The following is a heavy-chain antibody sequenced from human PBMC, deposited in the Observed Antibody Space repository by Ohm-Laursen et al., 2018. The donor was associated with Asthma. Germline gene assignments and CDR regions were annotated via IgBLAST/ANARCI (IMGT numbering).Heavy chain of an antibody. CDR3: ARLDWVRSMFDS. D-gene: IGHD3-9*01. CDR1: GGSVSGYD. J-gene: IGHJ4*02. Sequence: SETLSLTCAVSGGSVSGYDWSWVRQAPGRELEWIAYIQSSGGANYNPSLQSRVTLSLDTSKNQVSLRLSSVTAADTALYFCARLDWVRSMFDSWGPGILVSVSS. V-gene: IGHV4-59*02. CDR2: IQSSGGA.